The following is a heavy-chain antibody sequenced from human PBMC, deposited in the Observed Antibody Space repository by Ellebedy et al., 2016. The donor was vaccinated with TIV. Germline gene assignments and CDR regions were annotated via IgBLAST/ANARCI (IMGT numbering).Heavy chain of an antibody. V-gene: IGHV3-74*03. J-gene: IGHJ4*02. D-gene: IGHD1-26*01. CDR1: GLIFSSYW. CDR2: INSDGSST. CDR3: ATERSGGYYNY. Sequence: GESLKISCEASGLIFSSYWMHWVRQAPGKGLLWVSRINSDGSSTTYADSVKGRFTISRDNAKNTVYLQMNSLRLEYTAVYYSATERSGGYYNYWGQGTLVTVSS.